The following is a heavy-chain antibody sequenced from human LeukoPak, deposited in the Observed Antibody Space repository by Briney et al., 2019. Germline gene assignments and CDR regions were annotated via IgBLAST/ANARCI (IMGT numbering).Heavy chain of an antibody. CDR1: GFTFSSYW. J-gene: IGHJ6*02. CDR2: IKQDGSEK. CDR3: AKAPWGYYYGMDV. D-gene: IGHD1-26*01. V-gene: IGHV3-7*03. Sequence: GGSLRLSCAASGFTFSSYWMSWVRQAPGKGLEWVANIKQDGSEKYYVDSVKGRFTISRDNAKNSLYLQMNSLRAEDTAVYYCAKAPWGYYYGMDVWGQGTTVTVSS.